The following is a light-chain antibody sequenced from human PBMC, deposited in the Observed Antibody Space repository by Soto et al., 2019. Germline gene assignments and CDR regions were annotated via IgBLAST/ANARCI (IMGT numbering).Light chain of an antibody. Sequence: LVLTQSPGTLSLSPGERATLSCRASQSVSSYYLAWYHQKPGQAPKLLIYAASSRATGIPDRFSGGGSGTDFTLTISRLEPEDFAAYYWQQCGSAPWTFGQGTKVEIK. J-gene: IGKJ1*01. V-gene: IGKV3-20*01. CDR3: QQCGSAPWT. CDR1: QSVSSYY. CDR2: AAS.